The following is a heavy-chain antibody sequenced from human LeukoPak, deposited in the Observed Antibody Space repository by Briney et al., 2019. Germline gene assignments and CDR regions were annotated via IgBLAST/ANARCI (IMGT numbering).Heavy chain of an antibody. Sequence: GGSLRLSCAASGFTFSSYWMHWVRQVPGQGLVWVSRISPTGSTTSYADSVKGRFTASRDNAKNTLYLQVNNLRAEDTAVYYCARGPNSNWSGLDFRGQGTLLTVSS. J-gene: IGHJ4*02. V-gene: IGHV3-74*01. CDR3: ARGPNSNWSGLDF. CDR1: GFTFSSYW. D-gene: IGHD6-6*01. CDR2: ISPTGSTT.